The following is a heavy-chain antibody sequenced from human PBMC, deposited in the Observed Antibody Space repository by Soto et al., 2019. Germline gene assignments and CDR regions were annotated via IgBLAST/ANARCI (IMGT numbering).Heavy chain of an antibody. CDR2: IIPIFGTA. J-gene: IGHJ6*02. CDR1: GGTFSSYA. Sequence: QVQLVQSGAEVKKPGSSVKVSCKASGGTFSSYAISWVRQAPGQGLEWMGGIIPIFGTANYAQKFQGRVTITADESTSTAYMELSSLRSEDTAVYYCARGLLAMVRGEPGNYYYGMDVWGQGTTVTVSS. CDR3: ARGLLAMVRGEPGNYYYGMDV. V-gene: IGHV1-69*01. D-gene: IGHD3-10*01.